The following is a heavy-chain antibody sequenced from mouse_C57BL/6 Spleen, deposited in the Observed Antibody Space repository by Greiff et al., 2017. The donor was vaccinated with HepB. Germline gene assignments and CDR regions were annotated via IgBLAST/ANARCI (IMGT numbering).Heavy chain of an antibody. V-gene: IGHV1-18*01. CDR3: ARGDDGYDGAMDY. J-gene: IGHJ4*01. CDR1: GYTFTDYN. Sequence: EVQLQQSGPELVKPGASVKIPCKASGYTFTDYNMDWVKQSHGKSLEWIGDINPNNGGTIYNQKFKGKATLTVDKSSSTAYMELRSLTSEETAVYYWARGDDGYDGAMDYWGQGTSVTVSS. CDR2: INPNNGGT. D-gene: IGHD2-2*01.